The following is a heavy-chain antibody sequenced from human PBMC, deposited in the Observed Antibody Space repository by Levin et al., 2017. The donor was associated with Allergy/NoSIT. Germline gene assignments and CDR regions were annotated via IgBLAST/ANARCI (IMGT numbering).Heavy chain of an antibody. Sequence: QAGGSLRLSCAASGFSFSDYPMTWVRQGQGKGLEWVAATSYDGSNKNYADSVKGRFTISRDNSKNTLYLQMNSLRAEDTAVYYCARAVSGSFFDYWGQGTLVTVSS. CDR2: TSYDGSNK. CDR1: GFSFSDYP. J-gene: IGHJ4*02. CDR3: ARAVSGSFFDY. D-gene: IGHD3-10*01. V-gene: IGHV3-30-3*01.